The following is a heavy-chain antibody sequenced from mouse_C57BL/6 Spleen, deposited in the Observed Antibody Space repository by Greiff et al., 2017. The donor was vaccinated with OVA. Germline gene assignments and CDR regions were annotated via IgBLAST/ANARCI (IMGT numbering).Heavy chain of an antibody. Sequence: VQLQQSGAELARPGASVKLSCKASGYTFTSYGISWVKQRPGKGLEWIGEIYPRTGNTNYNEKFKGKATLTADKSTSTDYMELRSLTSEDSAVYVYARCYYGSSYRDYAMDYWGQGTSVTVSS. CDR1: GYTFTSYG. V-gene: IGHV1-81*01. CDR3: ARCYYGSSYRDYAMDY. CDR2: IYPRTGNT. D-gene: IGHD1-1*01. J-gene: IGHJ4*01.